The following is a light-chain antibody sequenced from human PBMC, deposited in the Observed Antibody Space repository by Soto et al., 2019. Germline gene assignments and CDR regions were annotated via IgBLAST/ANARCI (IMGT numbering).Light chain of an antibody. CDR1: SSDVGGYNY. J-gene: IGLJ1*01. V-gene: IGLV2-14*01. CDR3: TSYTSRNTYF. CDR2: EVN. Sequence: QSALTQPASVSASPGQSITISCTGTSSDVGGYNYVSWYQQHPGKAPKLIIYEVNNRPSGVSNRFSGSKSGNTASLTISVLQPEYEADSYCTSYTSRNTYFFGSGTKLTVL.